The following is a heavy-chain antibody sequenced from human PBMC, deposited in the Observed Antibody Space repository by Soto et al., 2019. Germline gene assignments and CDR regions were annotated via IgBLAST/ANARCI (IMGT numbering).Heavy chain of an antibody. CDR1: GASSTGRYS. J-gene: IGHJ4*02. V-gene: IGHV4-4*07. CDR2: FSLSGTT. Sequence: QVQLQESGPGLMKPSETLSLTCTVSGASSTGRYSWRWIRQPAGNGLEWIGRFSLSGTTNYNPSLRSRVTMSADVSKNQFSLRLTSVTAADTALYYCARGMTPPGAPAWYYFDSWGQGTLVTVSS. D-gene: IGHD2-8*02. CDR3: ARGMTPPGAPAWYYFDS.